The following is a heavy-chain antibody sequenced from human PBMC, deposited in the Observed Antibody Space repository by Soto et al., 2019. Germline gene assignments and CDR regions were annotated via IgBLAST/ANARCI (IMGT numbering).Heavy chain of an antibody. D-gene: IGHD5-18*01. CDR1: GGTFSSYA. CDR2: IIPIFGTA. CDR3: ARPRTGYSYGLEWNWFDP. V-gene: IGHV1-69*01. J-gene: IGHJ5*02. Sequence: QVQLVQSGAEVQKPGSSVKVSCKASGGTFSSYAISWVRQAPGQGLEWMGGIIPIFGTANYAQKFQGRVTITADESTSTAYMELSSLRAEDTAVYYCARPRTGYSYGLEWNWFDPWGQGTLVTVSS.